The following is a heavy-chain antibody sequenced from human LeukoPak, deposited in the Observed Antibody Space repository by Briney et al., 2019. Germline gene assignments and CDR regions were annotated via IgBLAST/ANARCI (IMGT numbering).Heavy chain of an antibody. CDR1: GGSISSYY. D-gene: IGHD1-26*01. Sequence: SETLSLTCTVSGGSISSYYWSSIQQPPGKGLEWLGYIYYSGRTNYNPSLKSRLTLSVVPSKNQFSLKLSSMTAADTAVYYCARSGVGATSFDYWGQGTLVTVSS. CDR3: ARSGVGATSFDY. V-gene: IGHV4-59*01. J-gene: IGHJ4*02. CDR2: IYYSGRT.